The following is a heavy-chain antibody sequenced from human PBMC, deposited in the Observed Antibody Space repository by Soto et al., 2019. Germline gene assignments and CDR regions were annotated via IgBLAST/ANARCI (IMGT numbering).Heavy chain of an antibody. CDR2: ISSSSSYI. CDR3: AGVNSSSSSYGIDV. CDR1: GFTFSSYS. Sequence: EVQLVESGGGLVKPGGSLRLSCAASGFTFSSYSMNWVRQAPGKGLEWVSSISSSSSYIYYADSVKGRFTISRDNAKNSLYLQMNSLRAEDTAVYYCAGVNSSSSSYGIDVWGQGTTVTGSS. J-gene: IGHJ6*02. V-gene: IGHV3-21*01. D-gene: IGHD6-6*01.